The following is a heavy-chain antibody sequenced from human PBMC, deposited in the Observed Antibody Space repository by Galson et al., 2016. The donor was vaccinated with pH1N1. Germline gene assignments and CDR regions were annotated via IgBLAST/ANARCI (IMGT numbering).Heavy chain of an antibody. CDR1: GFSPSTSGVG. CDR3: AHSLYGDYVGWFDP. D-gene: IGHD4-17*01. V-gene: IGHV2-5*01. J-gene: IGHJ5*02. Sequence: PALVKPTQTLTPTCTFSGFSPSTSGVGVGWIRQPPGKALEWLALIYWNDDKRYSPSLKSRLTITKDTSKNQVVLTMTNMDPVDTATYYCAHSLYGDYVGWFDPWGQGTLVTVSS. CDR2: IYWNDDK.